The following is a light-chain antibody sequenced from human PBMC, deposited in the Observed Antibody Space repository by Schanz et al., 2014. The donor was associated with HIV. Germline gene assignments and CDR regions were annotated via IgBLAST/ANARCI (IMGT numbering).Light chain of an antibody. V-gene: IGKV3-20*01. CDR1: QIISTS. J-gene: IGKJ1*01. CDR2: GAS. Sequence: EAVLTQSPATLSVYPGERVTLSCRTTQIISTSLAWYQQRPGQPPRLLLYGASSRATGIPDRFSGSGSGSTFTLIISRLEPADAAVYYCQQYGGSPTFGQGTKVEIK. CDR3: QQYGGSPT.